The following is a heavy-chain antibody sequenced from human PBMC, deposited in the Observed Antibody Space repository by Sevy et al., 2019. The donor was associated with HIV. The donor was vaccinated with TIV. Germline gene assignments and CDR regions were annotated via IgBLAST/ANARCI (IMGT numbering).Heavy chain of an antibody. J-gene: IGHJ6*03. CDR1: GFTFDDYG. D-gene: IGHD2-2*02. V-gene: IGHV3-20*01. CDR2: INWNGGST. CDR3: ARERIVVVPAAIQAYYYYYMDV. Sequence: GGSLRLSCAASGFTFDDYGMSWVRQAPGKGLEWVSGINWNGGSTGYADSVKGRFTISRDNAKNSLYLQMNSLRAEDTALYNCARERIVVVPAAIQAYYYYYMDVWGKGTTVTVSS.